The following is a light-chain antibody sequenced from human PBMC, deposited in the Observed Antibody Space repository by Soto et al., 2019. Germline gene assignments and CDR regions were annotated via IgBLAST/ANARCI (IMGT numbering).Light chain of an antibody. CDR3: CAYAGSSTVV. V-gene: IGLV2-23*01. CDR2: EGS. Sequence: QSALTQPASVSGSPGQSITISCTGTSSDVGSYNLVSWYQQHPGKAPKLMIYEGSKRPSGVSNRFSGSKSGNTASLTISGLQAEDEAEYCCCAYAGSSTVVFGGGTKLTVL. J-gene: IGLJ2*01. CDR1: SSDVGSYNL.